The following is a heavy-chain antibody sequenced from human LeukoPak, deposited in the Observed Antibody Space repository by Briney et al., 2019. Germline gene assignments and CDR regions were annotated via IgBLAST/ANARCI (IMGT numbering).Heavy chain of an antibody. CDR2: IIPSGGST. D-gene: IGHD6-13*01. J-gene: IGHJ5*02. CDR1: GYTFTSYY. Sequence: GASVKVSCKASGYTFTSYYMHWVRQAPGQGLEWMGIIIPSGGSTSYAQKFQGRVTMTRDTSTSTVYMELSSLRSEDTAVYYCASRAQAAAGERWFDPWGQGTLVTVSS. CDR3: ASRAQAAAGERWFDP. V-gene: IGHV1-46*01.